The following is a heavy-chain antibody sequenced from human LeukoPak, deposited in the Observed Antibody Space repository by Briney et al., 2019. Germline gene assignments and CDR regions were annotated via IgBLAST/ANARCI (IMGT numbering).Heavy chain of an antibody. CDR3: ASAVYYDILTGYYTDAFDI. V-gene: IGHV3-23*01. D-gene: IGHD3-9*01. Sequence: GGSLRLSCAASGFTFSSYGMSWVRQAPGKGLEWVSAISGSGGSTYYADSVKGRFTISRDNSKNTLYLQMNSLRAEDTAVYYCASAVYYDILTGYYTDAFDIWGQGTMVTVSS. CDR1: GFTFSSYG. J-gene: IGHJ3*02. CDR2: ISGSGGST.